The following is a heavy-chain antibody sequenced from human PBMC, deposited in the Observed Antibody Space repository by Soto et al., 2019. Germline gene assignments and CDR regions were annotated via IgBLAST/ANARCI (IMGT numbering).Heavy chain of an antibody. CDR2: INHSGST. Sequence: SETLSLTCAVYGGSFSGYYWSWIRQPPGKGLEWIGEINHSGSTNYNPSLKSRVTISVDTSKNQFSLKLSSVTAADTAVYYCAGTWLLGGMDVWGQGTTVTVSS. J-gene: IGHJ6*02. D-gene: IGHD6-13*01. CDR1: GGSFSGYY. CDR3: AGTWLLGGMDV. V-gene: IGHV4-34*01.